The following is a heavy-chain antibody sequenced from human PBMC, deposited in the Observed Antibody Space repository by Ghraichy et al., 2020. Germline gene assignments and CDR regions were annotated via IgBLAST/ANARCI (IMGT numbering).Heavy chain of an antibody. D-gene: IGHD3-16*02. CDR2: INHSGST. V-gene: IGHV4-34*01. CDR3: ARTSLLPAEYFQH. CDR1: GGSFSGYY. Sequence: SETLSLTCAVYGGSFSGYYWSWIRQPPGKGLEWIGEINHSGSTNYNPSLKSRVTISVDTSKNQFSLKLISVTAADTAVYSCARTSLLPAEYFQHWGQGTLVTVSS. J-gene: IGHJ1*01.